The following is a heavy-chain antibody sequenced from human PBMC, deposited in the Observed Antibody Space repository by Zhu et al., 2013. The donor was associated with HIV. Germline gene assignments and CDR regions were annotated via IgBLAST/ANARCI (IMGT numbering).Heavy chain of an antibody. V-gene: IGHV1-46*03. J-gene: IGHJ5*02. D-gene: IGHD6-19*01. CDR2: INPSGGST. Sequence: QVQLVQSGAEVKKPGASVKVSCKASGYSFTSYYIHWVRQAPGQGLEWMGIINPSGGSTTYAQKFQGRVTMTSDTATITVYMSLNSLRSEDTAVYYCGRQKAVAGAVDLWGQGTLVTVSS. CDR1: GYSFTSYY. CDR3: GRQKAVAGAVDL.